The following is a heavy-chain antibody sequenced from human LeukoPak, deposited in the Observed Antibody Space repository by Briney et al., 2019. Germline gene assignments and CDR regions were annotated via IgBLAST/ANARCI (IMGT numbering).Heavy chain of an antibody. CDR3: ARVGRSAYFDY. CDR2: IYYSGST. J-gene: IGHJ4*02. Sequence: PSQTLSLTCTVSGGSISSGDYYWSWIRQPPGKGLEWIGYIYYSGSTYYNPSLKSRVTISVDTSKNQFSLKLSSVTAANTAVYYCARVGRSAYFDYCGQGTLVTVSS. V-gene: IGHV4-30-4*08. CDR1: GGSISSGDYY. D-gene: IGHD2-15*01.